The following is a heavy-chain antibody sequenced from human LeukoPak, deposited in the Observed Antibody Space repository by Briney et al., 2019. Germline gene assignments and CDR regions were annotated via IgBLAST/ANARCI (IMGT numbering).Heavy chain of an antibody. CDR3: ARSVGYYYTMDV. CDR1: GFTFSDYY. Sequence: GGSLRLSCVACGFTFSDYYMNWIRQAPGRGPEWVSSISGGGTNLYYADSVKGRFTISRDNAKNSLYLQMNSLRAEDTAVYYCARSVGYYYTMDVWGQGTTVTVSS. V-gene: IGHV3-11*01. J-gene: IGHJ6*02. D-gene: IGHD2-15*01. CDR2: ISGGGTNL.